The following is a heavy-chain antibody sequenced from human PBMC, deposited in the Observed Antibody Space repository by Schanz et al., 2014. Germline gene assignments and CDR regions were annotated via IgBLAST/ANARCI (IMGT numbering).Heavy chain of an antibody. Sequence: QVQLVQSGAEVKKPGASVKVSCKASGYTFISYGIKWVRQAPGQGLEWMGIINLSGGSTNNAQKFQGRLTMTRDTSTSTVYMELSSLRSDDTAVYYCARDQSPYTNSSDVRYFDYWGQGSLVTVSS. CDR1: GYTFISYG. CDR2: INLSGGST. V-gene: IGHV1-46*01. D-gene: IGHD6-6*01. CDR3: ARDQSPYTNSSDVRYFDY. J-gene: IGHJ4*02.